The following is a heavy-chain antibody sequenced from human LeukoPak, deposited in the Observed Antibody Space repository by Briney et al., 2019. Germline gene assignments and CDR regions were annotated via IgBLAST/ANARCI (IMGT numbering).Heavy chain of an antibody. CDR3: AKDAQRGFDYSNSLEY. J-gene: IGHJ4*02. Sequence: GGSLRLSCAASGFTFSHYGMHWVRQAPGRGLEWVAVIWNDGSNKYYADSVKGRFTISRDNSQNTVDLHMDSLRAEDTAVYYCAKDAQRGFDYSNSLEYWGQGTLVTVSS. CDR2: IWNDGSNK. D-gene: IGHD4-11*01. V-gene: IGHV3-33*06. CDR1: GFTFSHYG.